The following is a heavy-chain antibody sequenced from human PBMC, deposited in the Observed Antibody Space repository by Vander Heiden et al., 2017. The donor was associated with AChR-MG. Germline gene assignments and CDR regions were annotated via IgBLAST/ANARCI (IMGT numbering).Heavy chain of an antibody. CDR2: ISWNSGSI. D-gene: IGHD1-1*01. V-gene: IGHV3-9*01. CDR1: GFTFDDYA. J-gene: IGHJ6*03. CDR3: AKETADNWNDVSYMDV. Sequence: EVQLVESGGGLVQPGRSLRLSCAAPGFTFDDYAMHWVRQAPGKGLEWVLGISWNSGSIGYADSVKGRFTISRDNAKNSLYLQMNSLRAEDTALYYCAKETADNWNDVSYMDVWGKGTTVTVSS.